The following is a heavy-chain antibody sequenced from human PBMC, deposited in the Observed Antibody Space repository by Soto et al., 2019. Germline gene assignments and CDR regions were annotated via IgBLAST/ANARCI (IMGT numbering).Heavy chain of an antibody. J-gene: IGHJ4*02. D-gene: IGHD3-10*01. V-gene: IGHV4-59*01. CDR3: ASSGAGSGDY. CDR2: ISNSGTA. CDR1: GGSMSGYS. Sequence: SETLSLTCTVSGGSMSGYSWSWIRQPPGRGLEWIGHISNSGTANYNPSLKSRVTMSVDTSKNQISLKVTSVTAADTAVYYCASSGAGSGDYWGQGTLVTVS.